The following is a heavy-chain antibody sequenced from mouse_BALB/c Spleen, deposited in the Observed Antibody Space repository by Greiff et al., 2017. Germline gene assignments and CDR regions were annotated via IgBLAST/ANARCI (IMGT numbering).Heavy chain of an antibody. D-gene: IGHD4-1*01. CDR2: ISDGGSYT. CDR1: GFTFSDYY. Sequence: EVQRVESGGGLVKPGGSLKLSCAASGFTFSDYYMYWVRQTPEKRLEWVATISDGGSYTYYPDSVKGRFTISRDNAKNNLYLQMSSLKSEDTAMYYCARELGRGWYFDVWGAGTTVTVSS. V-gene: IGHV5-4*02. CDR3: ARELGRGWYFDV. J-gene: IGHJ1*01.